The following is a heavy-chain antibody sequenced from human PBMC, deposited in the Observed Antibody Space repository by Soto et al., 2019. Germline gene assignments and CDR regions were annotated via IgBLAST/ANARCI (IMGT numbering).Heavy chain of an antibody. CDR3: ARGYCTTNICDPWFDP. CDR1: GYSFTIYW. CDR2: IYPGDSDT. J-gene: IGHJ5*02. V-gene: IGHV5-51*01. Sequence: GESLKISCTGVGYSFTIYWIGWVRQRPGKGLEWMGIIYPGDSDTRYSPSFQGQVTISADKSISTVYLQWSSLKASDTAMYYCARGYCTTNICDPWFDPWGQGTLVTVSS. D-gene: IGHD2-8*01.